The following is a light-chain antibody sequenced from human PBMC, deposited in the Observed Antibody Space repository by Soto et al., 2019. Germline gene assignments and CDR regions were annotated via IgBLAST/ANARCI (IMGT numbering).Light chain of an antibody. CDR1: TGAVTSGHY. CDR2: DTS. CDR3: LLPYSGLYV. J-gene: IGLJ1*01. Sequence: QAVVTQEPSLTVSPGGTVTLTCGSSTGAVTSGHYPYWFQQKPGQAPRTLIYDTSNKHSWTPARFSGSLLGGKAALTLSGAQPEDEAKYSCLLPYSGLYVCGTGTK. V-gene: IGLV7-46*01.